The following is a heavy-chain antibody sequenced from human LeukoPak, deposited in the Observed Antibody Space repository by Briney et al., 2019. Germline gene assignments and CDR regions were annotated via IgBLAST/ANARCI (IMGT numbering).Heavy chain of an antibody. CDR1: GGSISSYY. CDR3: ARGNGNYYYYGMDV. D-gene: IGHD1-1*01. Sequence: SETLSLTCSVSGGSISSYYWSRIRQPPGKGLEWIACIYYSGRTNYNPSLKSRVTTSVDTSRNQFSLKLSSVTAADTAAYYCARGNGNYYYYGMDVWGQGTTVTVSS. J-gene: IGHJ6*02. CDR2: IYYSGRT. V-gene: IGHV4-59*01.